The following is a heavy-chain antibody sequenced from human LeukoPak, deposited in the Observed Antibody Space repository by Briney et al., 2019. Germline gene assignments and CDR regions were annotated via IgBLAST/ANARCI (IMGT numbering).Heavy chain of an antibody. CDR3: ARERKSMTTVTTGFDY. CDR1: GFTFSSYS. D-gene: IGHD4-17*01. CDR2: ISDSSSYI. V-gene: IGHV3-21*01. J-gene: IGHJ4*01. Sequence: PGGSLRLSCAVSGFTFSSYSMNWVRQAPGKGLEWVSSISDSSSYIYYADSVKGRFIISRDNAKNSLYLQMNSLRAEDSAVYYCARERKSMTTVTTGFDYWGQGTLVTVSS.